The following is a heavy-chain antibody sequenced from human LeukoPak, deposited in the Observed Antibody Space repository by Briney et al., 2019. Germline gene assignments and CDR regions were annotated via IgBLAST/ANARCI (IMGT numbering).Heavy chain of an antibody. D-gene: IGHD5-12*01. CDR2: INPNGGGT. V-gene: IGHV1-2*02. CDR1: GYTFTGYY. J-gene: IGHJ4*02. CDR3: AKGGRVATWWAVDY. Sequence: ASVKVSCKASGYTFTGYYMHWVRQAPGQGLEWMGWINPNGGGTNYAQKFQGRVTMTRDTSISTAYMELSRLGSDDTAVYYCAKGGRVATWWAVDYWGQGTLVTVSS.